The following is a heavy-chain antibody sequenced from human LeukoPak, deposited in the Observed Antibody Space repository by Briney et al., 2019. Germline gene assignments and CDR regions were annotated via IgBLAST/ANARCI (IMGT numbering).Heavy chain of an antibody. J-gene: IGHJ4*02. Sequence: GASVKVSCKASGYTFTGYYMHWVRQAPGQGLEWMGWINPNSGGTNYAQKFQGRVTMTRDTSISTAYMELSRLRSDDTAVYYCARSLVNYYDSSGSLDYWGQGTLVTVSS. D-gene: IGHD3-22*01. CDR1: GYTFTGYY. CDR3: ARSLVNYYDSSGSLDY. V-gene: IGHV1-2*02. CDR2: INPNSGGT.